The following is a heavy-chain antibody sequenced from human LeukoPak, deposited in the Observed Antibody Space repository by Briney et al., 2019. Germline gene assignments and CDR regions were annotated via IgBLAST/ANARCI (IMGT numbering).Heavy chain of an antibody. J-gene: IGHJ3*02. V-gene: IGHV1-8*03. D-gene: IGHD1-7*01. CDR1: GYTFTSYD. Sequence: ASVKVSCKASGYTFTSYDINWVRQATGQGLEWMGWMDPNSGNTGYAQKFQGRVTITRNTSISTAYMELSSLRSEDTAVYYCARGQELELGAFDIWGQGTMVTVSS. CDR3: ARGQELELGAFDI. CDR2: MDPNSGNT.